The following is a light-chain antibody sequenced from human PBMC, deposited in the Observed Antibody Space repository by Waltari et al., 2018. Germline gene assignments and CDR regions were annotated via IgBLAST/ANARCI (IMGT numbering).Light chain of an antibody. CDR1: ISNIGTYY. CDR3: ATWDNSLSEVV. Sequence: QSVLTQPPSVSAAPGQKVTISCSGSISNIGTYYVSWYHQVPGAAPKLLIYDNNKRPSGIPDRCAASKSGTSATLGITGLQIGDEADYYCATWDNSLSEVVFGGGTKLTVL. J-gene: IGLJ2*01. CDR2: DNN. V-gene: IGLV1-51*01.